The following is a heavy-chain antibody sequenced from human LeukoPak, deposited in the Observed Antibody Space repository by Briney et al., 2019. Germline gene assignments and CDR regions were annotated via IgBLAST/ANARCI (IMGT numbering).Heavy chain of an antibody. CDR3: ARDFGVTGFWFDP. CDR1: GFTFSSYS. CDR2: ISSSSSYI. V-gene: IGHV3-21*01. D-gene: IGHD3-3*01. Sequence: PGGSLRLSCAASGFTFSSYSMNWVHQAPGKGLEWVSSISSSSSYIYYADSVKGRFTISRGNAKNSLYLQMNSLRAEDTAVYYCARDFGVTGFWFDPWGQGTLVTVSS. J-gene: IGHJ5*02.